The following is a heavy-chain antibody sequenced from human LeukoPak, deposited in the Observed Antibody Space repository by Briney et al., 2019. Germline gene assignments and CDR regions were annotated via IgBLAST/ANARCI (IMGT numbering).Heavy chain of an antibody. CDR2: ISYDGSNK. J-gene: IGHJ3*02. D-gene: IGHD2-2*01. CDR1: GFTFSSYG. Sequence: GGSLRLSCAASGFTFSSYGMHWVRQAPGKGLEWVAVISYDGSNKHYADSVKGRFTISRDNSKNTLYLQMNSLRAEDTAVYYCAREVPGAMNAFDIWGQGTMVTVSS. CDR3: AREVPGAMNAFDI. V-gene: IGHV3-30*03.